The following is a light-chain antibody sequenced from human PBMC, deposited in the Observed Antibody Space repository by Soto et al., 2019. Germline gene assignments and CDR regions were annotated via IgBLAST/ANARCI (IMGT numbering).Light chain of an antibody. V-gene: IGKV1-6*01. CDR2: AAS. CDR3: LQDYGDSWT. J-gene: IGKJ1*01. Sequence: MTQSPSSLSASVGEKIIITCRASRDVGSDVSWYQQKPGQAPKLLIYAASNLYTGVPSRFSGSRSGTEFALTISSLQPEDFASYYCLQDYGDSWTFGQGTKLEIE. CDR1: RDVGSD.